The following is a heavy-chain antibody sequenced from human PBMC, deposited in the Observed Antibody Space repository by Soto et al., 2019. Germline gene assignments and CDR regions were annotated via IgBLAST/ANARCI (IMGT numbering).Heavy chain of an antibody. CDR3: ARDNIITFGGVIVNGAFEI. CDR2: IIPILGIA. D-gene: IGHD3-16*02. CDR1: GGTFSSYT. J-gene: IGHJ3*02. Sequence: SVKVSCKASGGTFSSYTISWVRQAPGQGLEWMGRIIPILGIANYAQRFQGRVTITADKSTSTAYMELSSLRSEDTAVYYCARDNIITFGGVIVNGAFEICAQGTMVIGSS. V-gene: IGHV1-69*04.